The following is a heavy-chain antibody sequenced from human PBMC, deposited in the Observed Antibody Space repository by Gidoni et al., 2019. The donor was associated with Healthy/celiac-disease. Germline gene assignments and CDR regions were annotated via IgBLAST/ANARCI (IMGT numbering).Heavy chain of an antibody. CDR1: GGSFSGYY. CDR3: ARQYSSSSGFDY. V-gene: IGHV4-34*01. D-gene: IGHD6-6*01. CDR2: INHSGST. Sequence: QVQLQQWGAGLLKPSETLSLTCAVYGGSFSGYYWSWIRQPPGKGLEWIGEINHSGSTNYNPSLKSRVTISVDTSKNQFSLKLSSVTAADTAVYYCARQYSSSSGFDYWAREPWSPSPQ. J-gene: IGHJ4*02.